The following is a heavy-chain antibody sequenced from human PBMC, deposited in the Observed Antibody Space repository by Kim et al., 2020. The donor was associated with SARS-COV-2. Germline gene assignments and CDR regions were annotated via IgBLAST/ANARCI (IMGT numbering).Heavy chain of an antibody. V-gene: IGHV1-3*01. CDR1: GYTFTSYA. Sequence: ASVKVSCKASGYTFTSYAMHWVRQAPGQRLEWMGWINAGNGNTKYSQKFQGRVTITRDTSASTAYMELSSLRSEDTAVYYCARAYNYYDSSGPVGYWGQGTLVTVSS. CDR3: ARAYNYYDSSGPVGY. J-gene: IGHJ4*02. CDR2: INAGNGNT. D-gene: IGHD3-22*01.